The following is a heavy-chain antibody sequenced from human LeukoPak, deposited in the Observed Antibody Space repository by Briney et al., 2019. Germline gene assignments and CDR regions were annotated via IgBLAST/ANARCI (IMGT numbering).Heavy chain of an antibody. CDR2: INHSGST. V-gene: IGHV4-39*01. D-gene: IGHD5-12*01. J-gene: IGHJ4*02. CDR3: ARLIQGGYEHYFDY. CDR1: GDSITNSRYY. Sequence: SETLSLTCTVSGDSITNSRYYWNWIRQPAGTGLEWLGEINHSGSTNYNPSLKSRVTISVDTSKNQFSLKLSSVTAADTAVYYCARLIQGGYEHYFDYWGQGTLVTVSS.